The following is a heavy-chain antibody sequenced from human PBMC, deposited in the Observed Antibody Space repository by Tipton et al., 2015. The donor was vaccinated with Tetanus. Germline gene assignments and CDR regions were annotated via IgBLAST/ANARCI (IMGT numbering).Heavy chain of an antibody. CDR3: ARAIGYYDSSGYYFYDAFNI. CDR1: GFTVSSNY. D-gene: IGHD3-22*01. CDR2: ISSSSYI. J-gene: IGHJ3*02. V-gene: IGHV3-69-1*01. Sequence: SLRLSCAASGFTVSSNYMNWVRQAPGKGLEWVSSISSSSYIYYADSVRGRFTISRDNAKNSLYLQMNSLRAEDTAVYYCARAIGYYDSSGYYFYDAFNIWGQGTMVTVSS.